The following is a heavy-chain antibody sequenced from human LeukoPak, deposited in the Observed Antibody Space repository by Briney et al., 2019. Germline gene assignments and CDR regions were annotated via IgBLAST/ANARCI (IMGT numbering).Heavy chain of an antibody. J-gene: IGHJ4*02. D-gene: IGHD1-26*01. CDR1: GGSISDHY. Sequence: SETLSLTCTVSGGSISDHYWTWIRQPPGKGLEWIAYVHYSGTANYNPSLKSRVTISVDTSKNQFSPKLSSVTAADTAVYYCARAGGSIVGATPYYFDYWGRGTLVTVSS. CDR2: VHYSGTA. V-gene: IGHV4-59*11. CDR3: ARAGGSIVGATPYYFDY.